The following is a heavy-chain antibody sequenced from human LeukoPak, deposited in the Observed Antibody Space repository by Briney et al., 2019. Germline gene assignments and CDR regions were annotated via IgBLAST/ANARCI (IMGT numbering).Heavy chain of an antibody. CDR1: GFTFSSYA. J-gene: IGHJ3*02. V-gene: IGHV3-23*01. CDR2: ISGSGGST. CDR3: AKDPRYYDILTGYITDAFDI. D-gene: IGHD3-9*01. Sequence: GGSLRLSCAASGFTFSSYAMSWVRQAPGKGLEWVSAISGSGGSTYYADSVKGRFTISRDNSKNTLYLQMNSLRAEDTAVYYCAKDPRYYDILTGYITDAFDIGGQGTMVTVSS.